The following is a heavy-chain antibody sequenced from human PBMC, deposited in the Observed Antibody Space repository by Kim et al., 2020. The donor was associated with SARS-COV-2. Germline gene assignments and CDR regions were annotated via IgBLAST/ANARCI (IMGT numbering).Heavy chain of an antibody. J-gene: IGHJ4*02. Sequence: RSRVTISVDKSKNQFSLKLSSVTAADTAVYYCARFPADCSSTSCYGYFDYWGQGTLVTVSS. CDR3: ARFPADCSSTSCYGYFDY. D-gene: IGHD2-2*01. V-gene: IGHV4-4*02.